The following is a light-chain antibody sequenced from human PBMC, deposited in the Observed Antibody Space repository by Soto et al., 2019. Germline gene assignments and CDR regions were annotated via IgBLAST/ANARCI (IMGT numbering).Light chain of an antibody. CDR1: SSDVGAYNF. CDR3: SSQTASDTVL. V-gene: IGLV2-14*01. Sequence: QSALTQPASVSGSPGQSITISCTGTSSDVGAYNFVSWYQQFPGKAPKLMIYGVSNRPSGVSDRFSGSKAGNTASLIISGLRPEDEADYYCSSQTASDTVLFGVGTKVTVL. CDR2: GVS. J-gene: IGLJ2*01.